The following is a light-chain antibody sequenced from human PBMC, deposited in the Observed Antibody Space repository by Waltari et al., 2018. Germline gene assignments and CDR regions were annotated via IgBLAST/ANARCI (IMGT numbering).Light chain of an antibody. CDR2: GSS. CDR1: GSHTGAGYD. CDR3: QSYDITLRVV. V-gene: IGLV1-40*01. Sequence: QSVLTQTPPVSGAPGQRVTIDCPGSGSHTGAGYDVHWYQLVPRAAPKPLLYGSSSRPLGVPYRFFGSTSGTSASLAIIGLQAEDEADYYCQSYDITLRVVFGGGTKLTVL. J-gene: IGLJ3*02.